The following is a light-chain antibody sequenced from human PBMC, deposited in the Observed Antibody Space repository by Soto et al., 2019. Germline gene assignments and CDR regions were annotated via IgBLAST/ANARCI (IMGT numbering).Light chain of an antibody. CDR1: QGIGND. Sequence: AIQMTQSPSSLSASVGDRVTITCRASQGIGNDLGWYQQKPGKAPHLLIYAASSLQSGVPSRFSGSGSGTDFTLPISNPPPEDFATYYCLQDYNYPLTFGGGTKVEIK. V-gene: IGKV1-6*01. CDR2: AAS. J-gene: IGKJ4*01. CDR3: LQDYNYPLT.